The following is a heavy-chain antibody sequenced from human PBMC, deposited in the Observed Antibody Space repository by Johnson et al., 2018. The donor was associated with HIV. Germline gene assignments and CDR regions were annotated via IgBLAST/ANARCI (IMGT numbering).Heavy chain of an antibody. J-gene: IGHJ3*02. CDR1: GFTVSSNY. V-gene: IGHV3-11*04. D-gene: IGHD4-17*01. Sequence: QVQLVESGGGLVQSGGSLRLSCEASGFTVSSNYMSWVRQAPGKGLEWVSYISSSGSTIYYADSVKGRFTISRDNAKNSLYLQMNSLRAEDTAVYYCARDYGDDEVPDAFDIWGQGTMVTVSS. CDR2: ISSSGSTI. CDR3: ARDYGDDEVPDAFDI.